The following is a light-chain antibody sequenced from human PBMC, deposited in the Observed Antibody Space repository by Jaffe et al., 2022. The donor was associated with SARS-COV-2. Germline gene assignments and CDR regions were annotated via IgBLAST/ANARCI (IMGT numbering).Light chain of an antibody. CDR3: QHRSNWPWT. Sequence: EIVLTQSPATLSLSPGERVTLSCRASQSVNIYVDWYQQRPGQPPRLLIYAASKRATGIPDRFSGSGSGTDFALTISSLEPEDFAVYYCQHRSNWPWTFGQGTKVDIK. V-gene: IGKV3-11*01. CDR2: AAS. CDR1: QSVNIY. J-gene: IGKJ1*01.